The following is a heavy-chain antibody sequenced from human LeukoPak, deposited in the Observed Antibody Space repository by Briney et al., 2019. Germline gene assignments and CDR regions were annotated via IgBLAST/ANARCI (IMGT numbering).Heavy chain of an antibody. J-gene: IGHJ4*02. D-gene: IGHD3-10*01. CDR2: ITAGNGNT. CDR3: ARLLGVRGVIRYYFDY. Sequence: ASVKVSCKGSGYTFTNYALHWVRQAPGQRPEWMGWITAGNGNTKYSQNFQGRVTITRDTSASTAYMELSSLRSEDTAVYYCARLLGVRGVIRYYFDYWGQGTLVTVSS. V-gene: IGHV1-3*01. CDR1: GYTFTNYA.